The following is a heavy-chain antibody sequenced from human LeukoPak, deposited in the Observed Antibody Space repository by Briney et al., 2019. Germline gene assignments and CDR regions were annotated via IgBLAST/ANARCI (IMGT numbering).Heavy chain of an antibody. CDR2: INPDNGGT. CDR3: ARPPGRDGYNRYDY. CDR1: GYTFTDYY. D-gene: IGHD5-24*01. J-gene: IGHJ4*02. V-gene: IGHV1-2*02. Sequence: ASVKGSCKASGYTFTDYYMHWVRQAPGQGLEWMGWINPDNGGTSYAQKFQGRVTMTRDTSISTAYMELSRLTSDDTAMYFCARPPGRDGYNRYDYWGQGTLVTVSS.